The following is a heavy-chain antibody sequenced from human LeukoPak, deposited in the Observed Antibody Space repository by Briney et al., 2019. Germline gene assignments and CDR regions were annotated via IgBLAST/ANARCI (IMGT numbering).Heavy chain of an antibody. V-gene: IGHV3-48*04. CDR1: GFILSNR. Sequence: GGSLRLSGAASGFILSNRMNWVRQASGKGLEWVSYISSSGNSREYADSVKGRFTISRDNARDSLHLQMNSLRVEDTAVYYCAREGYDYVWQTTEQDGMDVWGQGTTVTVSS. CDR3: AREGYDYVWQTTEQDGMDV. CDR2: ISSSGNSR. D-gene: IGHD3-16*01. J-gene: IGHJ6*02.